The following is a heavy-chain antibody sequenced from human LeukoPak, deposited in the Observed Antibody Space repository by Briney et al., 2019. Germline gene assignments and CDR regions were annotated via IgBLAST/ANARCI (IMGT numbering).Heavy chain of an antibody. CDR1: GGSISRYY. D-gene: IGHD2-2*01. CDR2: IYYSGST. Sequence: SETLSLTCTVSGGSISRYYWRWIRQPPGKGLEWIGYIYYSGSTNYNPSLKSRATISVDTSKNQFSLKLTAVTAADTAVYYCARAGSSSTSWILDYWGQGTLATVSS. V-gene: IGHV4-59*01. J-gene: IGHJ4*02. CDR3: ARAGSSSTSWILDY.